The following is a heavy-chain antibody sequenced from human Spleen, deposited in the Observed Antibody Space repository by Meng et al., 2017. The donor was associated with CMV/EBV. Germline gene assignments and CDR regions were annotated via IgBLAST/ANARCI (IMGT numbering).Heavy chain of an antibody. V-gene: IGHV4-34*01. Sequence: GSLRLSCAVDGGSFSGYYWSWIRQPPGKGLEWIGEVDDSGTTKYHPSLKSRVTISLDTSKTQFSLKLSFVTAADTAVYFCARGHREQLLSNHYYYGMDVWGQGTTVTVSS. CDR1: GGSFSGYY. D-gene: IGHD6-6*01. J-gene: IGHJ6*02. CDR2: VDDSGTT. CDR3: ARGHREQLLSNHYYYGMDV.